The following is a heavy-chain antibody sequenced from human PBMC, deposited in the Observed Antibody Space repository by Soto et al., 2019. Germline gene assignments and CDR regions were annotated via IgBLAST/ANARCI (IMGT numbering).Heavy chain of an antibody. Sequence: VQVVQSGVVVRRPGSSVKVSCKASGDTFKNCVISWVRQVPGQGLEWMGGIISIFGTTDFAQRFHGRLTITTDESTTTADMELTRLRSEEGATYYCAEDLGFGQVSVVWGLGTTVIVSS. V-gene: IGHV1-69*01. D-gene: IGHD3-10*01. CDR1: GDTFKNCV. CDR3: AEDLGFGQVSVV. CDR2: IISIFGTT. J-gene: IGHJ6*02.